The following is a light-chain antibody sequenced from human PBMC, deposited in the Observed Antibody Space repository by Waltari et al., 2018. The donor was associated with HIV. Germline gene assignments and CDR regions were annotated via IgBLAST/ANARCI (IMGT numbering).Light chain of an antibody. CDR1: SGNQF. Sequence: SYELTQPPSVSVSPGQTASLTCSGASGNQFVYWYQQKAGQAPVLVIYKDTERPSGIPERFSGSNSGTRVTLTISGVQPDDEADYYCQSADNSGTFVIFGGGTKLTVL. CDR2: KDT. V-gene: IGLV3-25*03. CDR3: QSADNSGTFVI. J-gene: IGLJ2*01.